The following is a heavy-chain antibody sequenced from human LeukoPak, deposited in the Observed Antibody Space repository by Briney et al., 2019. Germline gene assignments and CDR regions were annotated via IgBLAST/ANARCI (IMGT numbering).Heavy chain of an antibody. J-gene: IGHJ2*01. CDR1: GFTFSDYY. CDR3: ARLKLGYWYFDL. Sequence: PGGSLRLSCAASGFTFSDYYMSWIRQVPGKGLEWVSYIGLTDTTIYYADSLKGRFAISRDNAKNSLHLHTHSLRAEDTAIYYCARLKLGYWYFDLWGRGTLLTVSS. V-gene: IGHV3-11*01. D-gene: IGHD7-27*01. CDR2: IGLTDTTI.